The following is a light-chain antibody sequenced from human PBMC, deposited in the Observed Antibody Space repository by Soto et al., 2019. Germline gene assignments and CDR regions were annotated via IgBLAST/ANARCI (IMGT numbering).Light chain of an antibody. CDR3: QHYNSYSEA. V-gene: IGKV1-9*01. CDR1: QGISND. J-gene: IGKJ1*01. Sequence: DIQLTKSPSFLSASLGDRVTITRRASQGISNDLAWYQQKAGKAPNLLIYAASTLQSGVPSRFSGSGSGTEFTLTISSLQPDDFATYYCQHYNSYSEAFGQGTKVDI. CDR2: AAS.